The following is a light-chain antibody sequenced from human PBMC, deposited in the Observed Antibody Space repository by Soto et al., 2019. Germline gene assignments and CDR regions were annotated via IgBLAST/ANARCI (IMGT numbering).Light chain of an antibody. Sequence: DIQLTQSPSTLSASVGEIVTITVRASQTVNTWLAWYQHKPGQAPKILIYDASVLATGVPSRFSGFSSGTEFTLTISSLQPDDFATYFCQQYNAYSPEGLTFGGGTKVEI. CDR1: QTVNTW. CDR3: QQYNAYSPEGLT. J-gene: IGKJ4*01. CDR2: DAS. V-gene: IGKV1-5*01.